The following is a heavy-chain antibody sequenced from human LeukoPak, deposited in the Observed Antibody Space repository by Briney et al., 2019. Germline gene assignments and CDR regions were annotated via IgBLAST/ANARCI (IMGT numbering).Heavy chain of an antibody. V-gene: IGHV4-59*01. CDR2: IYYSGST. CDR1: GGSISSYY. D-gene: IGHD5-24*01. CDR3: ARARDGYNWWYFDY. Sequence: SETLSLTCTVSGGSISSYYWSWIRQPPGKGLEWIGDIYYSGSTNYNPSLKSRVTISVDKSKNQFSLKLSCVTAADTAVYYCARARDGYNWWYFDYCGQGTLVTVSS. J-gene: IGHJ4*02.